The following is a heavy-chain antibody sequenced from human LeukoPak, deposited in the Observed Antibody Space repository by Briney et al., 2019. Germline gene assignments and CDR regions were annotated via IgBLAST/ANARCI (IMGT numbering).Heavy chain of an antibody. CDR2: ISSSGSTI. V-gene: IGHV3-48*03. CDR3: ARTYYYDSSGPHAVDY. CDR1: GFTFCSYE. J-gene: IGHJ4*02. D-gene: IGHD3-22*01. Sequence: GGSLRLSCAASGFTFCSYEMNWVRQAPGRGLEWVSYISSSGSTIYYADSVKGRFTISRDNAKNSLYLQMNSLRAEDTAVYYCARTYYYDSSGPHAVDYWGQGTLVTVSS.